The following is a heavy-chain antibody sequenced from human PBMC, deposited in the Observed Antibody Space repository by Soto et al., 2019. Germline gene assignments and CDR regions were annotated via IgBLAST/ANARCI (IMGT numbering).Heavy chain of an antibody. CDR1: GGSVRSYY. Sequence: SETQSLTCTVSGGSVRSYYLSWIRQPPGKGLEWIGYIYYSGSTNYNPSLKSRVTISVDTSKNQFSLKLSSVTAAVTAVYYCAATTGTVTHFGYWGQGTLVTVSS. CDR2: IYYSGST. D-gene: IGHD4-4*01. J-gene: IGHJ4*02. V-gene: IGHV4-59*02. CDR3: AATTGTVTHFGY.